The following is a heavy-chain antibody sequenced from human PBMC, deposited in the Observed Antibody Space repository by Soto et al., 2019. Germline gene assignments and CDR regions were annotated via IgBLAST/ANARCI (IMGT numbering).Heavy chain of an antibody. D-gene: IGHD3-10*01. V-gene: IGHV4-34*01. CDR1: GGSFSGQY. Sequence: SETLSLTCAVYGGSFSGQYWSWIRQPPGKGLEWIGEINHSGSINYNPSLESRVTISEDTSKNQFSLKLSSVTAADTAVYYCSGYGSGSYYRYWGHGTLVTVSS. J-gene: IGHJ4*01. CDR2: INHSGSI. CDR3: SGYGSGSYYRY.